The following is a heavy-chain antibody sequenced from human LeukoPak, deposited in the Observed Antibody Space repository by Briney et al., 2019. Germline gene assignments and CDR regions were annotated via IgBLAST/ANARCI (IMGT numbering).Heavy chain of an antibody. CDR3: ARDGCTNGVCRFDY. V-gene: IGHV4-31*03. CDR1: GGSISSGGYY. CDR2: IYYSGST. J-gene: IGHJ4*02. D-gene: IGHD2-8*01. Sequence: PSQTLSLTCNVSGGSISSGGYYWSWIRQHPGKGLEWIGYIYYSGSTYYNPSLKSRVTISVDTSKNQFSLKLSSVTAADTAVYYCARDGCTNGVCRFDYWGQGTLVTVSS.